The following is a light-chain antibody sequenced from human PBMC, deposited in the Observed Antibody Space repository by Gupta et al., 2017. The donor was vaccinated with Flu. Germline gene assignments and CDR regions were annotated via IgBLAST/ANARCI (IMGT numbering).Light chain of an antibody. CDR2: GAS. J-gene: IGKJ3*01. CDR3: LQYNNWPFT. V-gene: IGKV3-15*01. Sequence: EIVMTQSPVTLSVSPGERATLSCRASQTAGSSLAWYQQKPGQTPRLLIYGASTRATGIPARCSGSGSGTEFTLTITSLQSEDFAVYYCLQYNNWPFTFGPGTKVDVK. CDR1: QTAGSS.